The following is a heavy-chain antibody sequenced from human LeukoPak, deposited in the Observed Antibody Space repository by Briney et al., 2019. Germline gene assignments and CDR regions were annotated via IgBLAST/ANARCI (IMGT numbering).Heavy chain of an antibody. CDR3: ARGVVGRTGIDY. CDR2: MNPNHTNT. V-gene: IGHV1-8*03. D-gene: IGHD1-26*01. CDR1: GYTFTTYE. J-gene: IGHJ4*02. Sequence: ASVKVSCKASGYTFTTYEINWVRQPTGQGLEWMGWMNPNHTNTRYAQKFQVRITITGNISISTAYMELSSLRSEDTAVYYCARGVVGRTGIDYWGQGTLVTVSS.